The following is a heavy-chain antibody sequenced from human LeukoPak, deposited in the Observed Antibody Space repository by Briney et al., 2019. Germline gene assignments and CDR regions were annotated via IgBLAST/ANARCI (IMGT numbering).Heavy chain of an antibody. CDR3: ARNEWAGF. V-gene: IGHV3-48*02. CDR1: GFTLSTYA. Sequence: GGSLRLSCAASGFTLSTYAMNWVRQTPGKRLERLSYISSSSSTIYYADSVKGGFTISRDNAKNSLYLQMNSLRDDDTAVYYCARNEWAGFWGQGTLVTVSS. CDR2: ISSSSSTI. D-gene: IGHD1-26*01. J-gene: IGHJ4*02.